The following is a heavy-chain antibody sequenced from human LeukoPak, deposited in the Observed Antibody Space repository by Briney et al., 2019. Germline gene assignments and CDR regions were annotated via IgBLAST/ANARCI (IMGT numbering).Heavy chain of an antibody. Sequence: GGSLRLSCVASGFTLRSYAMSWVRQAPGKGPQWVSSLGISGDYAWYAGSVKGRFTISRDSSKNTLYLQMNSLGAEDTAGYYCARGGGGNSDFLTPYTGASLGFDYWGQGALVTVSS. CDR3: ARGGGGNSDFLTPYTGASLGFDY. V-gene: IGHV3-23*01. D-gene: IGHD3-9*01. CDR1: GFTLRSYA. CDR2: LGISGDYA. J-gene: IGHJ4*02.